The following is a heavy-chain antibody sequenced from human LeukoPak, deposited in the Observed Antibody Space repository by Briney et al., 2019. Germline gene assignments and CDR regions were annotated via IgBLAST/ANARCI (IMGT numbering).Heavy chain of an antibody. CDR2: INHSGST. CDR1: GGSFSGYY. CDR3: ARSERWLQPLTFDY. V-gene: IGHV4-34*01. Sequence: PSETLSLTCAVYGGSFSGYYWSWIRQPPGKGLEWIGEINHSGSTNYNPSLKSRVTISVDTSKNQFSLKLSSVTAADTAVYYCARSERWLQPLTFDYWGQGTLVTVSS. D-gene: IGHD5-24*01. J-gene: IGHJ4*02.